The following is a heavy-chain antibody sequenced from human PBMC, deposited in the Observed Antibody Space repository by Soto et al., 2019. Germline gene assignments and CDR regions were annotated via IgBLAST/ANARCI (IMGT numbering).Heavy chain of an antibody. Sequence: SETLSLTCAVYGGSFSGYYWSWIRQPPGKGLEWIGEINHSGSTNYNPSLKSRVTISVDTSKNQFSLRLSSVTAADTAVYYCARGWIIVVPAAIPGNYYYMDVWGKGTTVTVSS. CDR1: GGSFSGYY. CDR2: INHSGST. D-gene: IGHD2-2*01. CDR3: ARGWIIVVPAAIPGNYYYMDV. J-gene: IGHJ6*03. V-gene: IGHV4-34*01.